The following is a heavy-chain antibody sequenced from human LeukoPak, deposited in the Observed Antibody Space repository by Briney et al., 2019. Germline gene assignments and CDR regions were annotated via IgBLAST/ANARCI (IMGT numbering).Heavy chain of an antibody. V-gene: IGHV3-21*01. D-gene: IGHD2-2*01. CDR2: ISSSSSYI. Sequence: GGSLRLSCAASGFTFSSYSTNWVRQAPGKGLEWVSSISSSSSYIYYADSVKGRFTISRDNAKNSLYLQMNSLRAEDTAVYYCARALLPDIVVVPAAMFNAFDIWGQGTMVTVSS. CDR3: ARALLPDIVVVPAAMFNAFDI. J-gene: IGHJ3*02. CDR1: GFTFSSYS.